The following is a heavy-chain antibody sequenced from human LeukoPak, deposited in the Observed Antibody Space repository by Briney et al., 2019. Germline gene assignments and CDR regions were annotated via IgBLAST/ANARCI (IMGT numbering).Heavy chain of an antibody. D-gene: IGHD5-18*01. V-gene: IGHV3-43D*03. CDR2: ISWDGGST. CDR1: GFTFGNYG. Sequence: GGSLRLSCAASGFTFGNYGMSWVRQAPGKGLEWVSLISWDGGSTYYADSVKGRFTISRDNSKNSLYLQMNSLRAEDTALYYCAKDGSGYSYPYYYYMDVWGKGTTVTVSS. CDR3: AKDGSGYSYPYYYYMDV. J-gene: IGHJ6*03.